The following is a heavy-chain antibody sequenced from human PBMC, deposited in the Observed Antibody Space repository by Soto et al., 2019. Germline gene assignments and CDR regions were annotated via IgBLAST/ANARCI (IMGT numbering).Heavy chain of an antibody. J-gene: IGHJ4*02. V-gene: IGHV1-18*01. CDR3: ARGRYGDY. CDR2: ISAHNGNT. D-gene: IGHD1-1*01. Sequence: QVHLVQSGAEVKKPGASVKVSCKASGYTFASYGITWVRQAPGQGLEWMGWISAHNGNTDYAQKLQGRVIVTRDTSTSTAYMELRSLISDDTAVYHCARGRYGDYWGQGALVTGSS. CDR1: GYTFASYG.